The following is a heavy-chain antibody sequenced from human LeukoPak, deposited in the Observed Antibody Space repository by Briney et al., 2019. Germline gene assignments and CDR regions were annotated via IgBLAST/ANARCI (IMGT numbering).Heavy chain of an antibody. J-gene: IGHJ6*03. Sequence: GGTLRLSCAASGFTFSSYGMSWVRQAPGKGLEWVSAISGSGGSTYYADSVKGRFTISRDNSKNTLYLQMNSLRAEDTAVYYCAKAIGYCTNGVCDYYMDVWGKGTTVTVSS. V-gene: IGHV3-23*01. D-gene: IGHD2-8*01. CDR2: ISGSGGST. CDR1: GFTFSSYG. CDR3: AKAIGYCTNGVCDYYMDV.